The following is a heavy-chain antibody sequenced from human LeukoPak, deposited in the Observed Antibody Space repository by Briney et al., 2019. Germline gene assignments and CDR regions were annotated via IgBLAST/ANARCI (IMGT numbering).Heavy chain of an antibody. Sequence: PGRSLRLSCAASGFTFSIYAMHWVRQAPGKGLEWVAVISYDGSNKYYADSVKGRFTISRDNSKNTLYLQMNSLRAEDTAVYYCARDPSIYGPYMTTVTKGGYYFDYWGQGTLVTVSS. CDR1: GFTFSIYA. D-gene: IGHD4-17*01. CDR2: ISYDGSNK. J-gene: IGHJ4*02. V-gene: IGHV3-30-3*01. CDR3: ARDPSIYGPYMTTVTKGGYYFDY.